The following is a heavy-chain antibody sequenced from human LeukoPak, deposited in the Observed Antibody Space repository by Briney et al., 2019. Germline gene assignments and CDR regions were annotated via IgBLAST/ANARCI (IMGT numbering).Heavy chain of an antibody. D-gene: IGHD5-18*01. J-gene: IGHJ4*02. CDR2: IKQDGSEK. CDR3: AILPRIQLWNQFDY. Sequence: GGSLRLSCAASGFTFSSYWMSWVRQAPGKGLEWVANIKQDGSEKYYVDSVKGRFTISRDNAKNSLYLQMNSLRAEDTAVYYCAILPRIQLWNQFDYWGQGTLVTVSS. CDR1: GFTFSSYW. V-gene: IGHV3-7*01.